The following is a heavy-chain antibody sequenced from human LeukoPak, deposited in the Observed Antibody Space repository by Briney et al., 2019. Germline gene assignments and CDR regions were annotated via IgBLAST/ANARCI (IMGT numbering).Heavy chain of an antibody. V-gene: IGHV3-30*02. J-gene: IGHJ4*02. CDR3: AKDPNGGYLDY. Sequence: GGSLRLSCAASGFTFNTYGMHWVRQAPGKGLNWVAFIRYDGSHKDYADSVKGRFTISRDNSKNTLYLQMNSLRAEDTAVYYCAKDPNGGYLDYWGQGTLVTVSS. D-gene: IGHD2-8*01. CDR2: IRYDGSHK. CDR1: GFTFNTYG.